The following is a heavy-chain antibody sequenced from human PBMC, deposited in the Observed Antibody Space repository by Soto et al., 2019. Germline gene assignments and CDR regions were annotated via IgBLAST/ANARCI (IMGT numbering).Heavy chain of an antibody. Sequence: GASVKVSCKASGGTFSSYAISWVRQAPGQGLEWMGGIIPIFGTANYAQKFQGRVTITADESTSTAYMELSSLRSEDTAVYYCAGGYDFWSGYSYFDYWGQGTLVTVSS. CDR1: GGTFSSYA. CDR2: IIPIFGTA. J-gene: IGHJ4*02. V-gene: IGHV1-69*13. D-gene: IGHD3-3*01. CDR3: AGGYDFWSGYSYFDY.